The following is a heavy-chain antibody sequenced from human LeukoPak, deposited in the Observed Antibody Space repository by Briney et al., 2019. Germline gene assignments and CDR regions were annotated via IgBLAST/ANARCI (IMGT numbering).Heavy chain of an antibody. CDR1: GFAFNNYG. CDR3: ARKGLLGGSYTFDY. V-gene: IGHV3-7*01. CDR2: IKQDGSEK. D-gene: IGHD1-26*01. Sequence: PGGSLRLSCAASGFAFNNYGMHWVRQAPGKGLEWVANIKQDGSEKYYVDSVKGRFTISRDNAKNSLYLQMNSLRAEDTAVYYCARKGLLGGSYTFDYWGQGTLVTVSS. J-gene: IGHJ4*02.